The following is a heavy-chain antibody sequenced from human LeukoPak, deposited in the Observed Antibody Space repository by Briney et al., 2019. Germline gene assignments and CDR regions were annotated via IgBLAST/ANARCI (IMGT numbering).Heavy chain of an antibody. J-gene: IGHJ1*01. CDR1: GFNFGDYY. D-gene: IGHD5-12*01. Sequence: GGSLRLSCAASGFNFGDYYMSWNRQAPGKGLEWISYISTGGGTIKYADSVKGRFTISRDNANNYLYLQMDSLRGEDTAVYFCARDDIVSQHWGQGTLVTVSS. V-gene: IGHV3-11*01. CDR3: ARDDIVSQH. CDR2: ISTGGGTI.